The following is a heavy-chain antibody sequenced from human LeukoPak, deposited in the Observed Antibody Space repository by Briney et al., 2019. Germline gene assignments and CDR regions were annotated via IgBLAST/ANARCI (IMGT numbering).Heavy chain of an antibody. CDR1: GYTFTSYY. CDR3: ARDQPKSFHFDI. V-gene: IGHV1-2*02. Sequence: GASVKVSCKASGYTFTSYYMHWVRQAPGQGLEWMGWINPNSGGTNYAQKFQGRVTMTRDTSISTAYMELSRLRSDDTAVYYCARDQPKSFHFDIWGQGTMVTVSS. J-gene: IGHJ3*02. CDR2: INPNSGGT. D-gene: IGHD1-26*01.